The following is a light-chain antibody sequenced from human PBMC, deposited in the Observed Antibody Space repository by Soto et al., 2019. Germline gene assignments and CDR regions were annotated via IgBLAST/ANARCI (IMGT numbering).Light chain of an antibody. Sequence: QSVVTQPPSASATPGQRVIISCSGSSSNVGRNNVHWYQQFPGTAPKLLIYRNDQRPSWVPDRFSGSKSGTSASLAISGLRSEDEADYYCAAWDDSLSAWVFGGGTKLTVL. CDR2: RND. J-gene: IGLJ3*02. CDR3: AAWDDSLSAWV. CDR1: SSNVGRNN. V-gene: IGLV1-47*01.